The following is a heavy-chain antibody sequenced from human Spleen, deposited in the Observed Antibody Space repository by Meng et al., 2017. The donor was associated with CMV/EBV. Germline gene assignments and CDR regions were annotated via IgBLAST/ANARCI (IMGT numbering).Heavy chain of an antibody. CDR1: GFIFGSYG. J-gene: IGHJ4*02. V-gene: IGHV3-23*03. CDR3: AKDPLEGFDY. CDR2: IYSGGTST. Sequence: LSWAAPGFIFGSYGMSWVRQAPGKGLEWVSMIYSGGTSTYYADPVKGRFAVSRDDSKNTLYLQMNNLRAEDTAIYYCAKDPLEGFDYWGQGILVTVSS.